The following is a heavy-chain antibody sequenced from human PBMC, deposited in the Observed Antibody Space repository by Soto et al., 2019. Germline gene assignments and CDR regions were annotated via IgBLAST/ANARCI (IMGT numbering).Heavy chain of an antibody. CDR1: GGTLSSYA. V-gene: IGHV1-69*01. CDR3: ARGQGDYYYYGMDV. J-gene: IGHJ6*02. CDR2: IIPIFGTA. Sequence: QVQLVQSGAEVQKPGSSVKVSCKASGGTLSSYAISWVRQAPGQGLEWMGGIIPIFGTANYAQQFQGRVTITADESTSPAYMELSSLRSEDTAVYYCARGQGDYYYYGMDVWGQGTTVTVSS.